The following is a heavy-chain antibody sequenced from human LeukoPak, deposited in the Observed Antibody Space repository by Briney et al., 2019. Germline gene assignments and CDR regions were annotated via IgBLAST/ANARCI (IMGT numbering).Heavy chain of an antibody. CDR1: GFTFSNFW. J-gene: IGHJ1*01. D-gene: IGHD3-22*01. CDR3: ARGSSGYYCDHFQT. V-gene: IGHV3-7*01. CDR2: IKQDGIEK. Sequence: GGSLRLSCAASGFTFSNFWMTWIRQAPGKGLEWVANIKQDGIEKYYVDSVEGRFTVSRDNTKNTLFLQMDSLRTEDTAVYYCARGSSGYYCDHFQTWGQGSLVTVSS.